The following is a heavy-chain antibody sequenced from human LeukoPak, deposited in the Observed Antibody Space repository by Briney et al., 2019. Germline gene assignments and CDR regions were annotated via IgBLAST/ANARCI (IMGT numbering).Heavy chain of an antibody. CDR2: ISAYNGNT. V-gene: IGHV1-18*01. Sequence: GASVKVSCKASGYTFTSYGISWVRQAPGQGLEWMGWISAYNGNTNYAQKLQGRVTMTTDTSTSTAYMELRSLRSDDTAVYYCAREPLQGDYHKRFDYWGQGTLVTVSS. D-gene: IGHD4-17*01. J-gene: IGHJ4*02. CDR3: AREPLQGDYHKRFDY. CDR1: GYTFTSYG.